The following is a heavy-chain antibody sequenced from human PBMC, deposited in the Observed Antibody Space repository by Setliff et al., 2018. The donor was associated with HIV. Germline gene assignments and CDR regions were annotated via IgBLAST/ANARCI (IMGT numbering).Heavy chain of an antibody. J-gene: IGHJ4*02. D-gene: IGHD3-9*01. Sequence: RASVKVSCKASGYTFTNYNIHWVQQAPGKGLRWMGRIDPKNGKTIYAERFQDRITITADTSIDTVYMELSSLRSEDTAVYYCAKQGKYFDWLFSSAVDLMFDLWGQGTPVTVSS. V-gene: IGHV1-69-2*01. CDR1: GYTFTNYN. CDR2: IDPKNGKT. CDR3: AKQGKYFDWLFSSAVDLMFDL.